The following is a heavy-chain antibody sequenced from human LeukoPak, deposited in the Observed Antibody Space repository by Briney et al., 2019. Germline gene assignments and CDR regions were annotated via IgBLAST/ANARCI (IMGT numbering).Heavy chain of an antibody. J-gene: IGHJ6*02. CDR3: AKSMGFGAYYYYGMDV. CDR1: GFTFSSYG. Sequence: PGRSLRLSCAASGFTFSSYGMHWVRQAPGKGLEWVAVISYDGSNKYYADSVKGRSTISRDNSKNTLYLQMNSLRAEDTAVYYCAKSMGFGAYYYYGMDVWGQGTTVTVSS. V-gene: IGHV3-30*18. D-gene: IGHD3-3*01. CDR2: ISYDGSNK.